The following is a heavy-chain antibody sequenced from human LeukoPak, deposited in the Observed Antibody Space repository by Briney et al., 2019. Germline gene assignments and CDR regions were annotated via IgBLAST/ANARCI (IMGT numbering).Heavy chain of an antibody. D-gene: IGHD5-24*01. CDR1: GFTFSSYG. Sequence: PGRSLRLSCAASGFTFSSYGMHWVRQAPGKGLEWVAVIWYDGSNKNYADSVKGRFTISRDNSKNTLYLQMNSLRAEDTAVYYCARDHGRWLQTLYYFDYWGQGTLVTISS. J-gene: IGHJ4*02. CDR3: ARDHGRWLQTLYYFDY. V-gene: IGHV3-33*01. CDR2: IWYDGSNK.